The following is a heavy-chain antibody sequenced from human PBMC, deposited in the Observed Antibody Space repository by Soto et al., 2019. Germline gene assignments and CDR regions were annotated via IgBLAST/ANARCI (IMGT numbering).Heavy chain of an antibody. V-gene: IGHV3-49*03. Sequence: GGSLRLSCTASGFTFGDYAMSWFRQAPGKGLEWIGFIRSKAYGGTTEYAASVKGRFTISRDDSKRIDYLQMNSLKTEYTAVYYCTRAYDYILYDYWGQGTLVTVSS. CDR1: GFTFGDYA. J-gene: IGHJ4*02. CDR2: IRSKAYGGTT. D-gene: IGHD3-16*01. CDR3: TRAYDYILYDY.